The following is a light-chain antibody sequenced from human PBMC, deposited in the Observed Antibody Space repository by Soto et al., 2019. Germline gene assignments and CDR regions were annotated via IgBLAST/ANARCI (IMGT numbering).Light chain of an antibody. CDR1: SSDLGGYNY. Sequence: QSALTQSRSVSGSPGQSVTISCSGTSSDLGGYNYVSWYQHHPGKAPKLMIYDVTLRPSGVPDRFSGSKSGNTASLTISGLQAEDEADYYCCSYAGSFTWVFGGGTKLTVL. CDR3: CSYAGSFTWV. V-gene: IGLV2-11*01. J-gene: IGLJ3*02. CDR2: DVT.